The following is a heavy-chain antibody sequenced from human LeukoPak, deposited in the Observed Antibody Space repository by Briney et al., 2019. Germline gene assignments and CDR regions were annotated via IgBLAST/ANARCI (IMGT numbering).Heavy chain of an antibody. V-gene: IGHV3-53*01. CDR2: IYSGGST. J-gene: IGHJ4*02. Sequence: GGSLRLSCAASGFTVSSIYMSWVRQAPGKGLEWVSVIYSGGSTYYADSVKGRFTISRVNSKNTLDLQMNSLRAEDTAVYYCAKVGAYYYDTSAYYPPHFDYWGQGTLVTVSS. CDR3: AKVGAYYYDTSAYYPPHFDY. D-gene: IGHD3-22*01. CDR1: GFTVSSIY.